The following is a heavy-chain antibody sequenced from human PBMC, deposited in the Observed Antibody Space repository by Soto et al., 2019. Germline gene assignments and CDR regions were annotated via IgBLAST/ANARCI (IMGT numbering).Heavy chain of an antibody. V-gene: IGHV1-69*01. CDR1: GGTFSSYA. CDR2: IIPIFGTA. Sequence: QVQLVQSGAEVKTPGSSVKVSCKAPGGTFSSYAISWVRQAPGQGLEWMGGIIPIFGTANYAQKFQGRVTITADESTSTGYMELSSLRSEDTAVYYCARSQGGSSSLDIYYYYYYGMDVWGQGTTVTVSS. J-gene: IGHJ6*02. D-gene: IGHD2-15*01. CDR3: ARSQGGSSSLDIYYYYYYGMDV.